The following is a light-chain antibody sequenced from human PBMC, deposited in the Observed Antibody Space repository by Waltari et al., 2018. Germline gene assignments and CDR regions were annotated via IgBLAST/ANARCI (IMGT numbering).Light chain of an antibody. V-gene: IGKV1D-13*01. J-gene: IGKJ3*01. CDR1: QGIRSA. CDR3: QQYINYPFT. CDR2: DAS. Sequence: AIQLTQSPSSLSASLGDRVTITCRASQGIRSALAWYQQRPGKPPQFLIYDASTLHSGVPSRFGGSGSGTDFSLTINSLQPEDFATYYCQQYINYPFTFGPGTKVDIK.